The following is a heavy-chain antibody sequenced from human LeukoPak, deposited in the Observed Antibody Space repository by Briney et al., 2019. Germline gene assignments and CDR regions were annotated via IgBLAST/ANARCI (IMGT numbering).Heavy chain of an antibody. Sequence: SETLSLTCTVSGGSISSSSYYWGWIRQPPGKGLEWIGSIYYSGSTYYNPSLKSRVTISVDTSKNQFSLKLSSVTAADTAVYYCARDSFARLPIQSFDCWGQGTLVTVSS. D-gene: IGHD5-12*01. CDR3: ARDSFARLPIQSFDC. CDR2: IYYSGST. J-gene: IGHJ4*02. CDR1: GGSISSSSYY. V-gene: IGHV4-39*07.